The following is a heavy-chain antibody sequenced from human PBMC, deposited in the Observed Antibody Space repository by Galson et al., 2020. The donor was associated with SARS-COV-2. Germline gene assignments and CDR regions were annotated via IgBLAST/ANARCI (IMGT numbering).Heavy chain of an antibody. J-gene: IGHJ4*02. CDR2: IKQDGSEK. CDR3: ARVYGYSYGYFDY. Sequence: GGSLRLSCAASGFTFSSYWMSWVRQAPGKGLEWVANIKQDGSEKYYVDSVKGRFTISRDNAKNSLYLQMNSLRAEDTAVYYCARVYGYSYGYFDYWGQGTLVTVSS. CDR1: GFTFSSYW. D-gene: IGHD5-18*01. V-gene: IGHV3-7*01.